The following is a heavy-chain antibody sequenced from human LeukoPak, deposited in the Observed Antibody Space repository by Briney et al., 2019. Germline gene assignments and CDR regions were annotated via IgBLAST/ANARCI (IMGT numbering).Heavy chain of an antibody. D-gene: IGHD6-13*01. V-gene: IGHV1-69*05. J-gene: IGHJ4*02. CDR3: ARGPYSSSWFFDY. CDR2: IIPIFGTA. Sequence: GASVKVSCKASGGTFSSYAISWVRQAPGQGLEWMGGIIPIFGTANYAQKFQGRVTITRDTSASTAYMELSSLRSEDMAVYHCARGPYSSSWFFDYWGQGTLVTVSS. CDR1: GGTFSSYA.